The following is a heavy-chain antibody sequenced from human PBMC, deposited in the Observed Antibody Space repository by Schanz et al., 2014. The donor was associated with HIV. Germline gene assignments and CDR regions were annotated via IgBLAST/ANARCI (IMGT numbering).Heavy chain of an antibody. D-gene: IGHD3-22*01. J-gene: IGHJ4*01. CDR3: ATAPADYYDTSGYYDY. CDR1: GYSISNSNW. CDR2: VYNNGNS. V-gene: IGHV4-28*01. Sequence: QVQLQESGPGLVKPSDTLSLTCAVSGYSISNSNWWGWIRHPPGKGLEWIYYVYNNGNSYYNPSLRSRVTLSKDTSKNQFSLNLSSVTAVDTAIYYCATAPADYYDTSGYYDYWGPGILVSVSS.